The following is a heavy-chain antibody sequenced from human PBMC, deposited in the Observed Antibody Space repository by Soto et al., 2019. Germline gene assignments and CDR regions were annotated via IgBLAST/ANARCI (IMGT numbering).Heavy chain of an antibody. J-gene: IGHJ5*02. CDR3: ARALYSYGPKFDP. D-gene: IGHD5-18*01. V-gene: IGHV4-59*01. CDR2: IYYSGST. CDR1: GGSISSYY. Sequence: PSETLSLTYTVSGGSISSYYWSWIRQPPGKGLEWIGYIYYSGSTNYNPSLKSRVTISVDTSKNQFSLKLSSVTAADTAVYYCARALYSYGPKFDPWGQGTLVTVSS.